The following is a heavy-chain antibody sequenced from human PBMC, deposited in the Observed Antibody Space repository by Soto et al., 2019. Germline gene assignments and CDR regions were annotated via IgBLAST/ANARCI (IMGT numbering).Heavy chain of an antibody. Sequence: ASVKVSCKASGYTFTSYYMHWVRRAPGQGLEWMGIINPSGGSTSYAQKFQGRVTMTRDTSTSTVYMELSSLRSEDTAVYYCAKRDTSTLIVVTKSAFDVWGQGTVVTV. D-gene: IGHD3-22*01. CDR2: INPSGGST. V-gene: IGHV1-46*01. CDR1: GYTFTSYY. CDR3: AKRDTSTLIVVTKSAFDV. J-gene: IGHJ3*01.